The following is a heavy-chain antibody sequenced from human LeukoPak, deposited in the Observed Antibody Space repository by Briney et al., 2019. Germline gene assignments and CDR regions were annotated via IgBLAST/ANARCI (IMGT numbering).Heavy chain of an antibody. D-gene: IGHD3-10*01. J-gene: IGHJ4*02. CDR2: IKQDGSET. V-gene: IGHV3-7*01. Sequence: GGSMRLASAASGFTFSSYWMSWVRQAPGKGLEWVANIKQDGSETYYVDSVKGRFTISRDNAKNSLYLLMNSLRAEDTAVYYWARLQYSFLYGSGSYGVDYWGQGTLVTVSS. CDR1: GFTFSSYW. CDR3: ARLQYSFLYGSGSYGVDY.